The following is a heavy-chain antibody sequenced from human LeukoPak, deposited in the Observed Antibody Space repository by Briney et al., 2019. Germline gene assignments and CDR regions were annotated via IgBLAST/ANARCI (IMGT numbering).Heavy chain of an antibody. CDR2: ISAYTANT. CDR1: GYTFTSYI. Sequence: ASVKVSFKASGYTFTSYIINWVRQAPGQGLEWMGWISAYTANTNYAQKLQGRVTMTTDTSTSTAYMELRSLTSDDTAVYYCASGRFSGVCDYWGQGTLVTVSS. J-gene: IGHJ4*02. CDR3: ASGRFSGVCDY. D-gene: IGHD1-1*01. V-gene: IGHV1-18*01.